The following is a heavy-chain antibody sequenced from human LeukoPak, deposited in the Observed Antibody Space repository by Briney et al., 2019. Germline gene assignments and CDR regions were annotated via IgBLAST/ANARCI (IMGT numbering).Heavy chain of an antibody. V-gene: IGHV4-59*11. CDR3: ARGVGWPLFDY. CDR1: GASISPHF. CDR2: VYYSGIA. D-gene: IGHD6-19*01. J-gene: IGHJ4*02. Sequence: PSETLSLTCNVSGASISPHFWSWIRQPPGKGLEWVGYVYYSGIATYNPSLKSRATISVDMSKNQVSLQLNSVTPEDTTVYYCARGVGWPLFDYWGQGTLVTVSS.